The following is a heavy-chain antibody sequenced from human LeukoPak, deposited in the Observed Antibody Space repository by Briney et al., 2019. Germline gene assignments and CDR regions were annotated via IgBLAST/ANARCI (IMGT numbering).Heavy chain of an antibody. CDR2: IYTGGST. CDR1: GVTVSSNY. CDR3: ARGPTTKLDY. D-gene: IGHD1-7*01. Sequence: GGSLRLSCAASGVTVSSNYMSWVRQAPGKGLEWVSVIYTGGSTYYADSVKGRFTISRDSSKNTLYLQMNSLRAEDTAVYYCARGPTTKLDYWGQETLVTVSS. J-gene: IGHJ4*02. V-gene: IGHV3-66*01.